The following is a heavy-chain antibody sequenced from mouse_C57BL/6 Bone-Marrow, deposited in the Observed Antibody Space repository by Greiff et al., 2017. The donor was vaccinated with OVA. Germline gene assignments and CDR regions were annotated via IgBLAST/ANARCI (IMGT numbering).Heavy chain of an antibody. CDR1: GYTFTSYW. CDR3: ARDPYYGSSLYWYFDV. CDR2: IDPSDSET. J-gene: IGHJ1*03. Sequence: QVQLQQPGAELVRPGSSVKLSCKASGYTFTSYWMHWVKQRPIQGLEWIGNIDPSDSETHYNQKFKDKATLTVDKSSSTAYMQLSSLTSEDSAVYYCARDPYYGSSLYWYFDVWGTGTTVTVSS. D-gene: IGHD1-1*01. V-gene: IGHV1-52*01.